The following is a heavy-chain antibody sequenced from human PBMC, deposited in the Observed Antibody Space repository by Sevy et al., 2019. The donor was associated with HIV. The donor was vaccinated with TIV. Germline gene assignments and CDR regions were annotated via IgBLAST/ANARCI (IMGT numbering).Heavy chain of an antibody. V-gene: IGHV3-7*03. Sequence: GGSLRLSCAASGFTFSNYWMSWVRQAPGKGLEWVANIKKDGSERYYVEFLKGRVTISRDNAKKSLYLQMNSLRAEDTAVYYCARDCSSSTCLWGLDVWGQGTTVTVSS. CDR1: GFTFSNYW. CDR2: IKKDGSER. CDR3: ARDCSSSTCLWGLDV. J-gene: IGHJ6*02. D-gene: IGHD2-2*01.